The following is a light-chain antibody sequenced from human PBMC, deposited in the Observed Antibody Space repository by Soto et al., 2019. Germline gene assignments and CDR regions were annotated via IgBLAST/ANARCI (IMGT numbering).Light chain of an antibody. V-gene: IGLV2-11*01. CDR2: DVT. J-gene: IGLJ2*01. Sequence: QSALTQPRSVSGSPGQSVTISCTGTTSDIGAYNFVSWYQQLPGKAPKLIIYDVTARPSGVPDRFSGSKSGTTASLTISGLQDEDEADYYCCSYAGSHTFFGGGTQLTVL. CDR3: CSYAGSHTF. CDR1: TSDIGAYNF.